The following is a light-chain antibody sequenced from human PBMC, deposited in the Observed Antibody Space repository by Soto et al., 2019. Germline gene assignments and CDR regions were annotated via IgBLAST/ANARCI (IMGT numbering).Light chain of an antibody. CDR2: DAS. V-gene: IGKV3-11*01. CDR1: QSISSY. CDR3: QHSTYSPP. Sequence: EIVLTQSPATLSLSPGERATLSCRASQSISSYLAWYQQNPGQSPRLLIYDASTRATGIPARFSGSGSGTDFTLTISRLEPEDVAFYYCQHSTYSPPFGQGTKVEIK. J-gene: IGKJ1*01.